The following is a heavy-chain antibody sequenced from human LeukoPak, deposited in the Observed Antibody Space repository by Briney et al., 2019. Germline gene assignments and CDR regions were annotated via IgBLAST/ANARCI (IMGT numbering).Heavy chain of an antibody. Sequence: GESLNISCKGSGYRFTNYWISWVRQMPGKGLEWMGRINPSDSYTNYSPSFQGHVTISADKSIGTAYLQWSSLKASDTAIYYCATMREQQLVRGDWFDPWGQGTLVTVSS. CDR1: GYRFTNYW. D-gene: IGHD6-13*01. CDR3: ATMREQQLVRGDWFDP. J-gene: IGHJ5*02. V-gene: IGHV5-10-1*01. CDR2: INPSDSYT.